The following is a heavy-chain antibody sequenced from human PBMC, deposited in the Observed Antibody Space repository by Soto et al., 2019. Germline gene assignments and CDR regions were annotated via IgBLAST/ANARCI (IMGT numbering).Heavy chain of an antibody. V-gene: IGHV4-4*02. Sequence: SETLSLTCAVSGGSVRSNNWWSWVRQPPGKGLEWIGEIYHSGVTNYNPSLKSRVTISVDKSKIQFSLKLSSLTAADTAVYYCARISAYHFDYWGQGTLVTVSS. D-gene: IGHD3-16*01. CDR3: ARISAYHFDY. CDR2: IYHSGVT. J-gene: IGHJ4*02. CDR1: GGSVRSNNW.